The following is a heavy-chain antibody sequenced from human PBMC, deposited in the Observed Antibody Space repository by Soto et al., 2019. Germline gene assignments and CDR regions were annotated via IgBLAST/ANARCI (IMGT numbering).Heavy chain of an antibody. CDR2: ISGSGGST. V-gene: IGHV3-23*01. CDR1: GFTFSSYA. D-gene: IGHD3-22*01. J-gene: IGHJ4*02. Sequence: GGSLRLSCAASGFTFSSYAMSWVRQAPGKGLEWVSAISGSGGSTYYADSVKGRFTISRDNSKDTLYLQMNSLRAEDTAVYYCAKDGTITMIVVVIGNFFDDWGQGTLVTVSS. CDR3: AKDGTITMIVVVIGNFFDD.